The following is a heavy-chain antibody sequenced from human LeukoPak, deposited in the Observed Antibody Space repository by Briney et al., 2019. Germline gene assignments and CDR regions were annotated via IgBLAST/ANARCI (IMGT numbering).Heavy chain of an antibody. Sequence: ASVKDSRKASGYTLTGYYIHYVRQALGQELEWMGWINPNTGDTKYAQKFQGRVTMTRDTSISTAYMELSRLRSDDTTVYYCASQSLRNFDYWGQGTLVTVSS. CDR1: GYTLTGYY. CDR3: ASQSLRNFDY. V-gene: IGHV1-2*02. D-gene: IGHD5/OR15-5a*01. J-gene: IGHJ4*02. CDR2: INPNTGDT.